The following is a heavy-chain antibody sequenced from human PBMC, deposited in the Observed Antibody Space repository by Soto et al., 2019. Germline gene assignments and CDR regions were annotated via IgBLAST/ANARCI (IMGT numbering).Heavy chain of an antibody. J-gene: IGHJ5*02. Sequence: SETLSLTCTFSGCSISSSSYSWSWIRQPPGKGLEWIGYIYHSGSTYYNPSLKSRVTISVDRSKNQFSLKLSSVTAADTAVYYCARVPSPWGQGTLVTVSS. V-gene: IGHV4-30-2*01. CDR2: IYHSGST. CDR1: GCSISSSSYS. CDR3: ARVPSP.